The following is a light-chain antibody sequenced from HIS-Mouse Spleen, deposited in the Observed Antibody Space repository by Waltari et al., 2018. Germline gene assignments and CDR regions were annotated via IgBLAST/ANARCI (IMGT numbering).Light chain of an antibody. CDR3: SSYAGSNNLV. CDR2: MSS. Sequence: QPALTPPPAASGSPGQSATISCTGTSSHVGGYNVVPWYQQHPGKAPKLRIHMSSKRPSGVPDRFSGSKSGNTASLTVSGLQAEDEADYYCSSYAGSNNLVFGGGTKLTVL. CDR1: SSHVGGYNV. V-gene: IGLV2-8*01. J-gene: IGLJ3*02.